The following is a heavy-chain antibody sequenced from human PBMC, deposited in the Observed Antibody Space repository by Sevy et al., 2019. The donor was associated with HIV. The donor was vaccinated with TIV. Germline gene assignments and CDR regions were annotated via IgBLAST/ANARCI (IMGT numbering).Heavy chain of an antibody. D-gene: IGHD3-22*01. CDR2: ITSSGDTT. CDR1: GFTFGNYA. Sequence: GGSLRLSCAVSGFTFGNYAMSWVRQAPGKGLEWVSGITSSGDTTYYTDSVKGRFTISRDNSKNTLYLQMNSLRAEDTAVYFCAKEQGYYYDRTGEYYFDYWGQGTLVTVSS. J-gene: IGHJ4*02. CDR3: AKEQGYYYDRTGEYYFDY. V-gene: IGHV3-23*01.